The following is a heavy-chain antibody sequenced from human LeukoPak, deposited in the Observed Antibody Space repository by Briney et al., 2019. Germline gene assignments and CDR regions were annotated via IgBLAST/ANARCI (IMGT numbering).Heavy chain of an antibody. CDR3: ARDRRDMVRGINIVRQYHYYYYMDV. V-gene: IGHV4-61*02. Sequence: SETLSLTCTVSGGSISSNSYYWSWIRQPAGKGLEWIGRIYTSGSTNYNPSLKSRVTISVDTSKSQFSLKLNSVTAADTAVYYCARDRRDMVRGINIVRQYHYYYYMDVRGKGTTVTVSS. CDR2: IYTSGST. CDR1: GGSISSNSYY. D-gene: IGHD3-10*01. J-gene: IGHJ6*03.